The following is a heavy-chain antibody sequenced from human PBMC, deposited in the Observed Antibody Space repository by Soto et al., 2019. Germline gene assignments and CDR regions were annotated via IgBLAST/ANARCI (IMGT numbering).Heavy chain of an antibody. D-gene: IGHD2-21*02. V-gene: IGHV4-59*01. Sequence: PSETLSLTCTISGGSISGFYWGWIRQPPGKGLEWIGNIYYSGSANYDPSLRSRVTISLNTSKNQFYLNLNSVTAADTAIYYCARWTYCGGDCYWLDFWGQRTLVTVSS. CDR1: GGSISGFY. CDR2: IYYSGSA. CDR3: ARWTYCGGDCYWLDF. J-gene: IGHJ4*02.